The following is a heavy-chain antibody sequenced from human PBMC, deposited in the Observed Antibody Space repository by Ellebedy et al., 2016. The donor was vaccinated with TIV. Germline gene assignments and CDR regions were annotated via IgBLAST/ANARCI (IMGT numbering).Heavy chain of an antibody. CDR1: GGSFSGYY. Sequence: SETLSLXXAVYGGSFSGYYWSWIRQPPGKGLEWIGEINHSGSINYNPSLKSRVTISVDTSKNQFSLKLSSVTAADTAVYYCARGTQGNDYSNHYRFFDYWGQGTLVTVSS. V-gene: IGHV4-34*01. CDR2: INHSGSI. CDR3: ARGTQGNDYSNHYRFFDY. D-gene: IGHD4-11*01. J-gene: IGHJ4*02.